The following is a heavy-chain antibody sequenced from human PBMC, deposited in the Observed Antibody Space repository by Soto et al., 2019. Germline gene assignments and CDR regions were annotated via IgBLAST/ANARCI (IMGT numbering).Heavy chain of an antibody. Sequence: GGSLRLSCAASGFTFSSYGMHWVRLAPGKGLEWVAVIWYDGSNKYYADSVKGRFTISRDNSKNTLYLQMNSLRAEDTAVYYCARDLRSYDFWSGYYPLRSYYYYGMDVWGQGTTVTVSS. CDR3: ARDLRSYDFWSGYYPLRSYYYYGMDV. CDR2: IWYDGSNK. J-gene: IGHJ6*02. D-gene: IGHD3-3*01. V-gene: IGHV3-33*01. CDR1: GFTFSSYG.